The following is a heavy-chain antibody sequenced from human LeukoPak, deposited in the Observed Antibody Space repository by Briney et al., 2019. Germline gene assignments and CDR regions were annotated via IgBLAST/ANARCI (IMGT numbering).Heavy chain of an antibody. J-gene: IGHJ4*02. CDR1: GFTFSGYA. CDR3: ARKPDYYGADY. CDR2: ISGSGGNT. Sequence: GGSLRLSCAASGFTFSGYAMSWVRQAPGKGLEWVSAISGSGGNTYYADSVKGRFTISRDNSKNMLYLQMNSLRAEDTAVYYCARKPDYYGADYWGQGTLVTVSS. D-gene: IGHD3-10*01. V-gene: IGHV3-23*01.